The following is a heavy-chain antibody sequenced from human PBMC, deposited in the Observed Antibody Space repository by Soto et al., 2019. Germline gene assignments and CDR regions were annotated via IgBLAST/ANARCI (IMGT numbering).Heavy chain of an antibody. V-gene: IGHV4-4*07. D-gene: IGHD1-1*01. J-gene: IGHJ5*02. CDR1: GASISGFY. CDR2: IYATGTT. CDR3: ARDGTKTLRDWFDP. Sequence: PSETLSLTCTVSGASISGFYWSWIRKSVGKGLEWIGRIYATGTTDYNPSLKSRVMMSVDTSKKQFSLKLRSVTAADTAVYYCARDGTKTLRDWFDPWGQGISVTVSS.